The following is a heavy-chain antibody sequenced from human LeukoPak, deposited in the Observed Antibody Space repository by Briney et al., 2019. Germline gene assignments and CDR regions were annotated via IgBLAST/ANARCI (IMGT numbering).Heavy chain of an antibody. D-gene: IGHD2-15*01. V-gene: IGHV1-18*01. J-gene: IGHJ4*02. CDR3: ASGYCSGGSCYPGY. CDR1: GYTFTSYG. CDR2: ISAYNGNT. Sequence: GASVKVSCEASGYTFTSYGISWVRQAPGQRLEWMGWISAYNGNTNYAQKLQGRVTMTTDKSTSTVYMELSSLRSEDTAVYYCASGYCSGGSCYPGYWGQGTLVTVSS.